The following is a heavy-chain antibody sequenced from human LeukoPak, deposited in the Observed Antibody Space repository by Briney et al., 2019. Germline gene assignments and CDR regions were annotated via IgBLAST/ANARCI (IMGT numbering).Heavy chain of an antibody. CDR3: ARDFTGLLPPSYYFDY. V-gene: IGHV1-2*02. D-gene: IGHD2-15*01. CDR2: INPAGGGT. J-gene: IGHJ4*02. CDR1: GYTFTDYY. Sequence: GASVKVSCKASGYTFTDYYIHWVRQAPGQGLEWMGWINPAGGGTNYAQNFQGRVTMTRDTSISTAYMELSRLRSDDTALYYCARDFTGLLPPSYYFDYWGQGTLVTVSS.